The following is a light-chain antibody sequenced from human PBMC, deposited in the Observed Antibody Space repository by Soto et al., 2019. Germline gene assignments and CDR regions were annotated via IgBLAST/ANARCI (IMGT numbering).Light chain of an antibody. CDR3: SSYTSTNSL. CDR1: SSDVGDYNY. J-gene: IGLJ2*01. V-gene: IGLV2-14*03. Sequence: QSALTQPASVSGSPGESITISCTGTSSDVGDYNYVSWYQQHPGKAPKLMIYDVSNRPSGVSNRFSGSKSGNTASLTISGLQAEDEADYYCSSYTSTNSLFGGGTKLTVL. CDR2: DVS.